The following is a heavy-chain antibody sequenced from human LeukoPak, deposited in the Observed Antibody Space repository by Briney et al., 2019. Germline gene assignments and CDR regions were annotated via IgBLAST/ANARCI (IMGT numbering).Heavy chain of an antibody. CDR1: GYSISNGYY. V-gene: IGHV4-38-2*02. CDR2: IYHSGSI. Sequence: SETLSLTCTVSGYSISNGYYWGWIRQPPGKGLEWIGSIYHSGSIYYNPSLKSRVTISVDTSKNQLSLKLSSVTAADTAVYYCARAPSSRWELYAFDIWGQGTMVTVSS. D-gene: IGHD1-26*01. CDR3: ARAPSSRWELYAFDI. J-gene: IGHJ3*02.